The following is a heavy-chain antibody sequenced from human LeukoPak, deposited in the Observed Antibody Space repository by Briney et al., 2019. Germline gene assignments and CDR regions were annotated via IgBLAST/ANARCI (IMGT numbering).Heavy chain of an antibody. V-gene: IGHV3-48*01. Sequence: GSLRLSCAASGFTFSTYSMNWVRQAPGKGLEWVSFITSSSSTIHYTDSVKGRFTVSRDNAKNSLYLQMNSLRAEDTAVYYCAGRLRGVYYFDYWGQGTLVTVSS. D-gene: IGHD3-10*01. CDR3: AGRLRGVYYFDY. CDR2: ITSSSSTI. J-gene: IGHJ4*02. CDR1: GFTFSTYS.